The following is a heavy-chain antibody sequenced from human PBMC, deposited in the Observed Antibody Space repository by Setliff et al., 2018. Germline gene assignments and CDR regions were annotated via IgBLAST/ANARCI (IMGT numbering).Heavy chain of an antibody. CDR2: IKQDGSEK. V-gene: IGHV3-7*01. D-gene: IGHD3-10*01. J-gene: IGHJ6*02. CDR3: ARDHAYGSRFYYYYYGMDV. CDR1: GFTFSSYW. Sequence: GGSLRLSCAASGFTFSSYWMSWVRQAPGKGLEWVANIKQDGSEKYYVDSVKGRFTISRDNAKNSLYLQMKSLRAEDTAVYYCARDHAYGSRFYYYYYGMDVWGQGTTVTVSS.